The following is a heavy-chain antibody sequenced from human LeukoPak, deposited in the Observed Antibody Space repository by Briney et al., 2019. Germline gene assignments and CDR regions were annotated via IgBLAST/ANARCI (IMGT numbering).Heavy chain of an antibody. D-gene: IGHD2-2*01. J-gene: IGHJ5*02. CDR1: GYSICGGYQ. V-gene: IGHV4-38-2*02. CDR2: IYDRGIA. Sequence: SETLSLTCAVSGYSICGGYQWAWIRRTPGKGREWIGMIYDRGIAHYNPSFQSRVTIFVDMSNNQFSLRLTSVTAADTAIYYCARDARWLVPDCTSTSCYENFFDHWGPGTLVTVSS. CDR3: ARDARWLVPDCTSTSCYENFFDH.